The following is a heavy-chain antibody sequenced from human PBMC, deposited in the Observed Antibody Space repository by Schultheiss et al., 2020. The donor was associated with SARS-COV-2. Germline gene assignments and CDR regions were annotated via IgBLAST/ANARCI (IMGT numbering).Heavy chain of an antibody. CDR2: INHSGST. CDR1: GGSFSGYY. D-gene: IGHD2-2*01. Sequence: SETLSLTCTVSGGSFSGYYWSWIRQPPGKGLEWIGEINHSGSTNYNPSLKSRVTISVDTSKNQFSLKLSSVTAADTAVYYCARRRSWCSSTSCYVNWFDPWGQGTLVTVSS. CDR3: ARRRSWCSSTSCYVNWFDP. J-gene: IGHJ5*02. V-gene: IGHV4-34*01.